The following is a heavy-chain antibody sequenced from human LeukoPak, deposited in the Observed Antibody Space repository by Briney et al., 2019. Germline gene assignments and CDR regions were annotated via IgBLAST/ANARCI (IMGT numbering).Heavy chain of an antibody. CDR1: NYTFTRYG. D-gene: IGHD6-13*01. CDR3: ARGIAAAEVWFDP. J-gene: IGHJ5*02. Sequence: GASVKVSCRASNYTFTRYGISWVRQAPGQGLEWMGWINVYNGNTNYAQKLQGRVTMTTDTSTSTAYMELRSLRSDDTAVYYCARGIAAAEVWFDPWGQGTLVTVSS. V-gene: IGHV1-18*01. CDR2: INVYNGNT.